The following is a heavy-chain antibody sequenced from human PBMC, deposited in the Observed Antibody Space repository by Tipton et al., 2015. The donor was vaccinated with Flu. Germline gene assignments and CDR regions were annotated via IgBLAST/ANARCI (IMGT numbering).Heavy chain of an antibody. CDR2: IKQDGSEK. V-gene: IGHV3-7*01. CDR1: GLTFSSYW. J-gene: IGHJ4*02. D-gene: IGHD6-19*01. Sequence: GSLRLSCVASGLTFSSYWMSWVRQAPGKGLEWVANIKQDGSEKYYVDSVKGRFTISRDNAKNSVYLQMNSLRAEDTAVYYCGRGGYNSAWYEDYRGQGTLVTVSS. CDR3: GRGGYNSAWYEDY.